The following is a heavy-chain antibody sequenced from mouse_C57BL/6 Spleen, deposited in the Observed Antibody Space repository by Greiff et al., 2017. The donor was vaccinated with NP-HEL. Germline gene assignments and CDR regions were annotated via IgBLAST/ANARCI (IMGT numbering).Heavy chain of an antibody. CDR2: IWSGGST. D-gene: IGHD1-1*01. J-gene: IGHJ4*01. Sequence: VQVVESGPGLVQPSQSLSITCTVSGFSLTSYGVHWVRQSPGKGLEWLGVIWSGGSTDYNAAFISRLSISKDNSKSQVFFKMNSLQADDTAIYYCARKYYGSSFYAMDYWGQGTSVTVSS. CDR1: GFSLTSYG. V-gene: IGHV2-2*01. CDR3: ARKYYGSSFYAMDY.